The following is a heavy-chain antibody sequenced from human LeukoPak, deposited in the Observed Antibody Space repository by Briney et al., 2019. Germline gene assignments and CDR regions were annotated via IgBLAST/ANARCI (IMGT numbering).Heavy chain of an antibody. Sequence: PGGSLRLSCAASGFTFSGFWMHWVRQAPGKGLVWVSCISFDGSDATYADSVKGRFTISRDNAKNTLHLQMDSLTVEDTAVYYCARDDGGYDPLDYWGQGTLVTVSS. V-gene: IGHV3-74*01. CDR1: GFTFSGFW. D-gene: IGHD5-12*01. J-gene: IGHJ4*02. CDR3: ARDDGGYDPLDY. CDR2: ISFDGSDA.